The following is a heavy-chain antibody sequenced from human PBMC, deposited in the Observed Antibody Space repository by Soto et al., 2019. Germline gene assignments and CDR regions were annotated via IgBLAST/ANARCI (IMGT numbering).Heavy chain of an antibody. V-gene: IGHV3-48*01. Sequence: EVQLVESGGGLVQPGGSLRLSCAASGFTFSSYSMNWVRQAPGKGLEWVSYISSSSTTIYYADSVKGQFTISRDNAKNSLYLQMNSLRAEDTAVYYCAREWGKLVDYWGQGTLVTVSS. D-gene: IGHD3-16*01. CDR1: GFTFSSYS. CDR3: AREWGKLVDY. J-gene: IGHJ4*02. CDR2: ISSSSTTI.